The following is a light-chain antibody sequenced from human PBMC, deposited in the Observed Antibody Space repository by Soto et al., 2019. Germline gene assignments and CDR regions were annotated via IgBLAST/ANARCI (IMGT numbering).Light chain of an antibody. V-gene: IGKV3-11*01. Sequence: EIVLTQSPATLSLSPGERATLSCRASQSINSYLAWLQQKPGQAPRLLIYDASNRATGIPARFSGSGSGTDFTITISSLEPEDFAVYYCQQRSKWPLTFGGGTKVEIK. J-gene: IGKJ4*01. CDR3: QQRSKWPLT. CDR2: DAS. CDR1: QSINSY.